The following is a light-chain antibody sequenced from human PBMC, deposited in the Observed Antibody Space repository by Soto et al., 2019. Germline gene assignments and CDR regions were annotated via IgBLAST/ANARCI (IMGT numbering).Light chain of an antibody. CDR1: SSDVGGYNY. CDR3: SSYTSSSTLYV. J-gene: IGLJ1*01. CDR2: DVS. Sequence: SVLTQPAPLSGSPGQSITISCTGTSSDVGGYNYVSWYQQHPGKAPKLMIYDVSNRPSGVSNRFSGSKSGNTASLTISGLQAEDEADYYCSSYTSSSTLYVFGTGTKVTVL. V-gene: IGLV2-14*01.